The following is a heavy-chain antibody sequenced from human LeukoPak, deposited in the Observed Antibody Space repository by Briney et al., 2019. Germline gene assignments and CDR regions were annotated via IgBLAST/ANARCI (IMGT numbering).Heavy chain of an antibody. CDR2: LNDRGDNT. Sequence: PGGSLRLSCVGSGFTFSSYGMDWVRQVPGKGLEWVSGLNDRGDNTYYADSVKGRFTISRDNSKNTLYLQMKSLRAEDTAVYYCASRQGLGWHYVNWGQGTLVTVSS. CDR3: ASRQGLGWHYVN. CDR1: GFTFSSYG. D-gene: IGHD3-10*02. V-gene: IGHV3-23*01. J-gene: IGHJ4*02.